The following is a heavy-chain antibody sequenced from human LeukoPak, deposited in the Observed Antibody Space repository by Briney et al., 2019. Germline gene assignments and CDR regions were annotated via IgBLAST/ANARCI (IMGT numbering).Heavy chain of an antibody. CDR1: GGTFSSYA. Sequence: SVKVSCKASGGTFSSYAIGWVRQAPGQGLEWMGGIIPISGTANYAQKFQGRVTITTDESTSTAYMEPSSLRSEDTAVYYCARVDVGRAQGSGPGGPFDPWGQGTLVTVSS. CDR3: ARVDVGRAQGSGPGGPFDP. V-gene: IGHV1-69*05. J-gene: IGHJ5*02. D-gene: IGHD3-10*01. CDR2: IIPISGTA.